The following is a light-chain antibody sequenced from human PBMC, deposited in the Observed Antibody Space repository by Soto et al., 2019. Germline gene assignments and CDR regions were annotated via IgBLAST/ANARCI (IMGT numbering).Light chain of an antibody. V-gene: IGKV1-39*01. CDR1: RTINTY. CDR2: GAS. J-gene: IGKJ4*01. CDR3: QQTYSDIS. Sequence: DVRMTQSPSSLSASVGDTITITCRASRTINTYLNWFQQKPGEPPRLLIYGASTLHDWVPSRFSGSGSGADFTLTISGLQPEYFANYHCQQTYSDISFGGGTKV.